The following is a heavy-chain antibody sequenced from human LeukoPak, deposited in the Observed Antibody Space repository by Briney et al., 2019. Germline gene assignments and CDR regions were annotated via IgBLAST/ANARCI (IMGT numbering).Heavy chain of an antibody. J-gene: IGHJ4*02. Sequence: PSETLSLTCTVSGGSISSSSYYWGWIRQPPGKGLEWIGSIYHTGVTYYNPSLKSRVTISVDTSKNQFSLKLRSVTAADTAFYYCARGSSGGDYNYWGQGTLVTVSS. V-gene: IGHV4-39*07. CDR3: ARGSSGGDYNY. CDR2: IYHTGVT. CDR1: GGSISSSSYY. D-gene: IGHD4-17*01.